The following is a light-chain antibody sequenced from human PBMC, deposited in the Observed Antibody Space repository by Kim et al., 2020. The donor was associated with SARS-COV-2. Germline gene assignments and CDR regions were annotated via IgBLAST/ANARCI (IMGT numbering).Light chain of an antibody. J-gene: IGLJ2*01. V-gene: IGLV3-1*01. CDR3: QTWDSNTASVV. CDR2: RDS. Sequence: PVLVIYRDSRRPPGIPERFSGSNSGNTATLTISGTQAMDEADYYCQTWDSNTASVVFGGGTQLTVL.